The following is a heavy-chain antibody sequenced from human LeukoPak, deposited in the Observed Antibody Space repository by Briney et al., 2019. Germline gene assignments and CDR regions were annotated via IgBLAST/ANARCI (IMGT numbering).Heavy chain of an antibody. CDR1: VGSISSYY. CDR3: ASGYCSSTSCPYYYYGMDV. CDR2: IYTSGIT. Sequence: SETLSLTCTVSVGSISSYYWSWSRHPAGKGLEWSWRIYTSGITNYNPSLKSRVTMSVDTSKNQFSLKLSSVTAADTAVYYCASGYCSSTSCPYYYYGMDVWGQGTTVTVSS. J-gene: IGHJ6*02. D-gene: IGHD2-2*01. V-gene: IGHV4-4*07.